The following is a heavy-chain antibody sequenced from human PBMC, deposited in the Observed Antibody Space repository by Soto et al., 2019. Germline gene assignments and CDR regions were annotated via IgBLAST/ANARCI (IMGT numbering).Heavy chain of an antibody. CDR2: ISPLKGNT. J-gene: IGHJ4*02. V-gene: IGHV1-18*01. Sequence: ASVKVSCKASGYTFTNYVIHWVRQAPGQGLEWMGWISPLKGNTKYTQKVQGRVSVTTDTSTNTVYMELSGLRYDDTALYYCARSGEHPFDFWGQGTLVTVSS. D-gene: IGHD6-25*01. CDR3: ARSGEHPFDF. CDR1: GYTFTNYV.